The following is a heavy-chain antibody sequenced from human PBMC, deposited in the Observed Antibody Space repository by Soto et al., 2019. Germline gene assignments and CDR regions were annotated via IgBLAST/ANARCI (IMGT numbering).Heavy chain of an antibody. Sequence: SVKVSCKASGGTFSSYAISWVRQAPGQGLEWMGGIIPIFGAANYAQKFQGRVTITADESTSTAYMELSSLRSEDTAVYYCATTGIAVAGTAFDIWGQGTMVTVSS. CDR3: ATTGIAVAGTAFDI. J-gene: IGHJ3*02. CDR1: GGTFSSYA. D-gene: IGHD6-19*01. V-gene: IGHV1-69*13. CDR2: IIPIFGAA.